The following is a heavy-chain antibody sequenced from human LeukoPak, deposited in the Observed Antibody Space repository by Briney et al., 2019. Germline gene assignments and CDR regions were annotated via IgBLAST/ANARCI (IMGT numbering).Heavy chain of an antibody. V-gene: IGHV3-23*01. CDR3: AKDGHCPDVVCPTKIVVAGYVDY. J-gene: IGHJ4*02. CDR2: IRAGSENT. CDR1: GFTFSIHS. D-gene: IGHD6-19*01. Sequence: PGGSLRLSCRASGFTFSIHSMNWVRQTPGGGLEWVSVIRAGSENTYYADSVKGRFTISRDNSKNMLYLQMNSLRAEDTAIYYCAKDGHCPDVVCPTKIVVAGYVDYWGQGTLVTVSS.